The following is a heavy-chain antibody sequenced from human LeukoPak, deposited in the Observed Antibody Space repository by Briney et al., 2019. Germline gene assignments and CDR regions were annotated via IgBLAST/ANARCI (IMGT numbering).Heavy chain of an antibody. V-gene: IGHV3-7*01. CDR2: IKQDESEK. CDR1: GFTFSSYW. Sequence: GGSLRLSCAASGFTFSSYWMSWVRQAPGKGLEWVANIKQDESEKYYVDSLKGRFTISRDNAKNSLYLQMNSLRAEDAAVYYCARDKGGSYPTHFDYWGQGTLVTVSS. J-gene: IGHJ4*02. D-gene: IGHD1-26*01. CDR3: ARDKGGSYPTHFDY.